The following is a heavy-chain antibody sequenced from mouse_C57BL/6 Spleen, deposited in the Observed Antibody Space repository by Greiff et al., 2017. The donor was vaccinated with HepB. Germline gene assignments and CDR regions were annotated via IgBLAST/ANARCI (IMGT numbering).Heavy chain of an antibody. CDR3: ARHGGNYYYYAMAY. CDR2: IDPSDSET. D-gene: IGHD1-1*02. CDR1: GYTFTSYW. V-gene: IGHV1-52*01. Sequence: VQLQQPGAELVRPGSSVKLSCKASGYTFTSYWMHWVKQRPIQGLEWIGNIDPSDSETHYNQKFKDKATLTVNKSSSTAYMQLSSLTSEDSAVYYCARHGGNYYYYAMAYWGQGTSVTVSS. J-gene: IGHJ4*01.